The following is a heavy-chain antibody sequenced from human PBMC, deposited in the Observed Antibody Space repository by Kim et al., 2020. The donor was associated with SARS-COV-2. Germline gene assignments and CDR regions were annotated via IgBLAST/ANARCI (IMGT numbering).Heavy chain of an antibody. CDR2: INHSGST. Sequence: SETLSLTCGVYGGSFSKYYWSWIRQPPGKGLEWIGEINHSGSTNYNPSLKSRVTISLDMSKNRFSLKLSSVTAADTAVYYCARDGPLPDYDYMWVSYRGEYFQHWGQGTLVTVSS. J-gene: IGHJ1*01. D-gene: IGHD3-16*02. V-gene: IGHV4-34*01. CDR3: ARDGPLPDYDYMWVSYRGEYFQH. CDR1: GGSFSKYY.